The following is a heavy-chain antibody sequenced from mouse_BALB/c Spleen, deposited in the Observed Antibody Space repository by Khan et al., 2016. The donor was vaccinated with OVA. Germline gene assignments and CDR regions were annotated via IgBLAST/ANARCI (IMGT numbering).Heavy chain of an antibody. CDR3: ARGGWDVFAY. V-gene: IGHV1-77*01. Sequence: QVRLQQSGPELVKPGASVKMSCKASGCIFTDYVMNWVKQRTGQGLEWIGQIYPGSDSTYYNEKFKDKATLTADRSSSTVYMQLNSLTSEDSAVYFCARGGWDVFAYWGQGTLVTVSA. J-gene: IGHJ3*01. CDR1: GCIFTDYV. CDR2: IYPGSDST. D-gene: IGHD4-1*01.